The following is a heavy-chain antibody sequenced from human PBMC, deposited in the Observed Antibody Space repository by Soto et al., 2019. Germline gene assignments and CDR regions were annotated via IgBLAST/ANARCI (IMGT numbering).Heavy chain of an antibody. CDR2: IYCSGTT. D-gene: IGHD3-3*01. J-gene: IGHJ6*02. Sequence: QVQLQESGPGLVKPVQTLSLTCTVSGASISSGDYYWTWIRQPPGKGLEWIGYIYCSGTTYYNPSLKSRVYISLDTSKNRFSLNLSSVTAADTGVYYCALRFGTAWGQGTTVTVSS. V-gene: IGHV4-30-4*01. CDR3: ALRFGTA. CDR1: GASISSGDYY.